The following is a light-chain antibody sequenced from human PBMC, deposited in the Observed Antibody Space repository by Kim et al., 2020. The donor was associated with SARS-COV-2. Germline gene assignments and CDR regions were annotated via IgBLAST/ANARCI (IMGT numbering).Light chain of an antibody. CDR1: QSIGSK. V-gene: IGKV1-39*01. CDR2: FAS. Sequence: ASIGDRITSTCRASQSIGSKLNWYQQKPGKAPKILIYFASDLESGVPSRFSGSGSGRDFTLTIGSLQPEDYATYYCQQSVKIPYSFGQGTKVDIK. J-gene: IGKJ2*03. CDR3: QQSVKIPYS.